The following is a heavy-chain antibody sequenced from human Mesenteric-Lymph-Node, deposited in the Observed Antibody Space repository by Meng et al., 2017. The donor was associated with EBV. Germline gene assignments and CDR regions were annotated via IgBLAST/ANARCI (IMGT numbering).Heavy chain of an antibody. CDR3: ARHGSGSSQGDY. J-gene: IGHJ4*02. Sequence: LVLAGAGVKEAGASVKVLFNASGYTFSYYGIDWVRQAPGQGLEWMGRISGYNGDTNYAQKFQGRVTMTTDTSTSTAYMELTSLRSDDTAVYYCARHGSGSSQGDYWGQGTLVTVSS. CDR2: ISGYNGDT. D-gene: IGHD3-10*01. CDR1: GYTFSYYG. V-gene: IGHV1-18*01.